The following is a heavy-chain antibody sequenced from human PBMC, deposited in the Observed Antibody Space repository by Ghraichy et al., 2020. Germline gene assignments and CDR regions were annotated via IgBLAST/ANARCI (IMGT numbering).Heavy chain of an antibody. CDR3: ARVGGRIVVVDYYMDV. D-gene: IGHD2-21*01. CDR1: GFTFSSYA. Sequence: LSLTCAASGFTFSSYAMHWVRQAPGKGLEWVAVISYDGSNKYYADSVKGRFTISRDNSKNTLYLQMNSLRAEDTAVYYCARVGGRIVVVDYYMDVWGKGTTVTVSS. J-gene: IGHJ6*03. V-gene: IGHV3-30*04. CDR2: ISYDGSNK.